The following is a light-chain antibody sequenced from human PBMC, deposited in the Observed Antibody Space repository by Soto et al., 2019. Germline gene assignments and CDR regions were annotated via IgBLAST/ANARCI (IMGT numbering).Light chain of an antibody. CDR3: YSYAGSNTWV. CDR2: EVS. J-gene: IGLJ3*02. CDR1: SRDVGSYNR. Sequence: QSALTQPASVSGSPGQSITISCTGTSRDVGSYNRVSWYQKHPGKAPKLIIYEVSKRPSGVSDRFSGSNSVNTASLTISGLQDEDESDYYCYSYAGSNTWVFGGGTKLTVL. V-gene: IGLV2-23*02.